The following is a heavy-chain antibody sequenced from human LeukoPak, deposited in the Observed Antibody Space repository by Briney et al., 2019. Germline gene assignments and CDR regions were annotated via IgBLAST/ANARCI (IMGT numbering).Heavy chain of an antibody. J-gene: IGHJ4*02. D-gene: IGHD3-10*01. CDR2: INSDGSKT. Sequence: GGSLRLSCAASGFFFNTYWMHWVRQAPGKGLVWVSRINSDGSKTSHADSVKGRFTISRDNAKNTLYLQMNGLRAEDTAVYYCAREGSLEYYFDYWGRGTLVTVCS. CDR3: AREGSLEYYFDY. CDR1: GFFFNTYW. V-gene: IGHV3-74*01.